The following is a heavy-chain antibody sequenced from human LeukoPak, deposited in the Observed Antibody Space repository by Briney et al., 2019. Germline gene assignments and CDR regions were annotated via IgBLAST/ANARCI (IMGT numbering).Heavy chain of an antibody. CDR1: GGSFSDYY. J-gene: IGHJ5*02. D-gene: IGHD3-3*01. V-gene: IGHV4-34*01. CDR3: ARRGSYDFWSGYYINWFDP. CDR2: INHSGST. Sequence: PSETLSLTCAVYGGSFSDYYWSWIRQPPGKGLEWIGEINHSGSTNYNPSLKSRVTISVDTSKNQFSLKLSSVTAADTAVYYCARRGSYDFWSGYYINWFDPWGQGTLVTVSS.